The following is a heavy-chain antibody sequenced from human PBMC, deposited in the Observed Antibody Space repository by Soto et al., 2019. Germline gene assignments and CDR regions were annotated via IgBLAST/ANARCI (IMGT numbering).Heavy chain of an antibody. V-gene: IGHV3-74*01. CDR3: ARGIRNYYGSDY. CDR2: IKGDESST. CDR1: GFTFSSYW. J-gene: IGHJ4*02. D-gene: IGHD3-10*01. Sequence: EVQLVESGGGLVQPGGSLRLSCAASGFTFSSYWMHWVRQSPGKGLEWVSRIKGDESSTSYADSVKGRFTISRDNARDTLYLQMNSLRAEDTAVYYCARGIRNYYGSDYWGQGTLVTVSS.